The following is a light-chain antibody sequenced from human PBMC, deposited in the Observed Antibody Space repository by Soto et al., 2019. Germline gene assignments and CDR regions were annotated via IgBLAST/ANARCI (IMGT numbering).Light chain of an antibody. CDR1: QSVSSSY. J-gene: IGKJ1*01. CDR3: QLLGGSPRT. Sequence: EIVLTQSPGTLSLSPGERATLSCGASQSVSSSYSAWYQQKPGQAPRLLIYGASSRATGIPARFSGSGSGTDFTLTISRLEPEDFAVYYCQLLGGSPRTFGQGTKVEIK. V-gene: IGKV3-20*01. CDR2: GAS.